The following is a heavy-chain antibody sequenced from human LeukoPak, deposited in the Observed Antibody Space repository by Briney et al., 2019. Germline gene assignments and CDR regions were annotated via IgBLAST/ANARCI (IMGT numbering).Heavy chain of an antibody. CDR1: GYTFTGYY. V-gene: IGHV1-2*02. CDR3: ARVRDGYNDAYV. CDR2: INPNSGGT. Sequence: ASVKVSCKASGYTFTGYYMHWVRQAPGQGLEWMGWINPNSGGTNYAQKFQGRVTMTRDTSTSTVYMELSSLRSEDTAIYYCARVRDGYNDAYVWGQGTVVTAPS. D-gene: IGHD5-24*01. J-gene: IGHJ3*01.